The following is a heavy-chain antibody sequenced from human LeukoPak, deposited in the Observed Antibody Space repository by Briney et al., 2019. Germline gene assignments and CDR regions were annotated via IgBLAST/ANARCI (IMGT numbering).Heavy chain of an antibody. CDR2: ISSSSSYI. CDR3: ARDYGSGTHEARDP. CDR1: GFTFSSYS. D-gene: IGHD3-10*01. J-gene: IGHJ5*02. Sequence: PGGSLRLSCAASGFTFSSYSMNWVRQAPGKGLEWVSSISSSSSYIYYADSVKGRFTISGDNAKNSLYLQMNSLRAEDTAVYCCARDYGSGTHEARDPWGQGTLVTVSS. V-gene: IGHV3-21*01.